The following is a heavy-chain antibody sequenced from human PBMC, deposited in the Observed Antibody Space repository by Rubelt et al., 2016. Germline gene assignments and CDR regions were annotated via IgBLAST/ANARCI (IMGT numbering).Heavy chain of an antibody. J-gene: IGHJ4*02. D-gene: IGHD6-19*01. V-gene: IGHV3-66*02. Sequence: VQLVESGGGVVQPGRSLRLSCAASGFTVSSNYMSWVRQAPGKGLEWVSVIYSGGSTYYADSVKGRFTISRDNSKNTLYLQMNSLRAEDTAVYYCAREGIAMDFDYWGQGTLATVSS. CDR1: GFTVSSNY. CDR3: AREGIAMDFDY. CDR2: IYSGGST.